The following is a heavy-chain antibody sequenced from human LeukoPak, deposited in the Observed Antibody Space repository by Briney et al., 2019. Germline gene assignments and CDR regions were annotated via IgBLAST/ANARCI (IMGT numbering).Heavy chain of an antibody. CDR1: GFTFSNYD. V-gene: IGHV3-30*03. Sequence: PGGSLRLSCATSGFTFSNYDMHWVRQAPGKGLEWVAVILYDGSNKYFADSVKGRFTISRDNSKNTLYLQMNSLRAEDTAVYYCATPYSYGYYFDSWGQGTLVTVSS. J-gene: IGHJ4*02. CDR3: ATPYSYGYYFDS. CDR2: ILYDGSNK. D-gene: IGHD5-18*01.